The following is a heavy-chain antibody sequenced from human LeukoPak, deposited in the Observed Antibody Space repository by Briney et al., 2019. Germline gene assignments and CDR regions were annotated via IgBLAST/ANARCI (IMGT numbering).Heavy chain of an antibody. CDR2: ISSSSSYI. D-gene: IGHD2-15*01. Sequence: GGSLRLSCAASGFTFSSYSMNWGRQAPGKGLEWVSSISSSSSYIYYADSVKGRFTISRDNAKNSLYLQMNSGRADIRADYYGARSDIVVMHGMDVWGQGTTVTVSS. CDR3: ARSDIVVMHGMDV. V-gene: IGHV3-21*01. J-gene: IGHJ6*02. CDR1: GFTFSSYS.